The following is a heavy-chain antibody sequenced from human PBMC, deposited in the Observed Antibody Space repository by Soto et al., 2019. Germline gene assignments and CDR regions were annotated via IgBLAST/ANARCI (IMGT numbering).Heavy chain of an antibody. J-gene: IGHJ6*03. CDR1: GFTLSCYA. D-gene: IGHD6-6*01. CDR2: ISSNGVGT. V-gene: IGHV3-64*01. Sequence: EVQLAESGGGLAQPGGSLRLSCAASGFTLSCYAMDWVRQAPGKGLEYVSGISSNGVGTYYANSVQGRFTISRDNSKHTVYLQMGSLRPEDMAVYYCARRARPDFYYMDVWGKGTTVTVS. CDR3: ARRARPDFYYMDV.